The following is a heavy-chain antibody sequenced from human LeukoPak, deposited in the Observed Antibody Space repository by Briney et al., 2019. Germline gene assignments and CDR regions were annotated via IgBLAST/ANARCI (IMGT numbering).Heavy chain of an antibody. CDR2: IYYSGST. CDR3: ARRIGQGSGSYYPDY. V-gene: IGHV4-39*07. CDR1: GGSISSSSYY. D-gene: IGHD3-10*01. J-gene: IGHJ4*02. Sequence: SETLSLTCTVSGGSISSSSYYWGWIRQPPGKGLEWIGSIYYSGSTYYNPSLKSRVTISVDTSKNQFSLKLSSVTAADTAVYYCARRIGQGSGSYYPDYWGQGTLVTVSS.